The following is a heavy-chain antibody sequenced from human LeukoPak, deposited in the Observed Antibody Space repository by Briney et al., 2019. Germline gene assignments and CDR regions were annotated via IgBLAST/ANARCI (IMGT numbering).Heavy chain of an antibody. CDR1: GGSFSGYY. D-gene: IGHD6-13*01. CDR3: ASGGYSSSWFDY. V-gene: IGHV4-34*01. Sequence: SETLSLTCAVYGGSFSGYYWSWIRQPPGKGLEWIGEINHSGSTNYNPSLKSRVTISVDTSKNQFSLKLGSVTAADTAVYYCASGGYSSSWFDYWGQGTLVTVSS. J-gene: IGHJ4*02. CDR2: INHSGST.